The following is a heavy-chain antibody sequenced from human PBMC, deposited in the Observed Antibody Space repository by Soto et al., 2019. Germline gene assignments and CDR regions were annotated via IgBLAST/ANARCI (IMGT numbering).Heavy chain of an antibody. CDR1: GGSLSGYY. CDR2: INHSGST. Sequence: PSETLSLTCAVYGGSLSGYYWSWIRQPPGKGLEWIGDINHSGSTNQNPSLKSRVTISIDTSKNQFSLKLTSVTAADTAVYYCARSASYHAGFDYWGQGTLVTVSS. V-gene: IGHV4-34*01. CDR3: ARSASYHAGFDY. D-gene: IGHD3-10*01. J-gene: IGHJ4*02.